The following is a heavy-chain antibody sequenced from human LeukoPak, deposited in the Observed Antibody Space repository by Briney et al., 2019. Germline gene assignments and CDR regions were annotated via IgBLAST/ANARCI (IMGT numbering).Heavy chain of an antibody. CDR2: IRAYNGNT. J-gene: IGHJ4*02. Sequence: GASVKVFCKASGYTFTSYGFSCVRQAPGQGLEWMGWIRAYNGNTNCTQKLQGRVTMTTDTSTSTAYMELRSLRSDDTAVYYCARRQGNWNYVDYWGQGTLVTVSS. D-gene: IGHD1-7*01. CDR1: GYTFTSYG. CDR3: ARRQGNWNYVDY. V-gene: IGHV1-18*01.